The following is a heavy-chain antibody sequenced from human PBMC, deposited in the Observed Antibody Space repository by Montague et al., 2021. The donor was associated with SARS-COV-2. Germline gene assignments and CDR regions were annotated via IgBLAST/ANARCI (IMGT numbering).Heavy chain of an antibody. D-gene: IGHD2-15*01. CDR1: GFTFRSYT. CDR3: VRGGACSGGKCNGGARD. V-gene: IGHV3-21*01. CDR2: ISSSSSSI. Sequence: SLRLSCAASGFTFRSYTMNWVRQPPGIGLEWVSFISSSSSSIYYADSLKVRFTISRDNAKNSLYLQMNSLRVEDTAVYYCVRGGACSGGKCNGGARDWGQGTWGTVSS. J-gene: IGHJ4*02.